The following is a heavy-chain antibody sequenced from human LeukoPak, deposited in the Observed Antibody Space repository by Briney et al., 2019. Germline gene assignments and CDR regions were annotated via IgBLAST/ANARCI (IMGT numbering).Heavy chain of an antibody. CDR3: AKGSAAAAVLDY. V-gene: IGHV3-30*18. CDR2: ISFDASNK. CDR1: GFSFSSYG. D-gene: IGHD6-13*01. J-gene: IGHJ4*02. Sequence: GRSLRLSCAASGFSFSSYGMHWVRQAPGKGLEWVALISFDASNKHYADSAKGRFTIFRDNSKNTLYLQMNSLRYEDSAVYFCAKGSAAAAVLDYWGQGTLVTVSS.